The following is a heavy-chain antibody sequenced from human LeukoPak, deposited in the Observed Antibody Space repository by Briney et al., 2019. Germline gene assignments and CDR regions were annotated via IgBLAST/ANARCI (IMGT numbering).Heavy chain of an antibody. CDR1: GVTLSHYA. V-gene: IGHV3-30*04. J-gene: IGHJ4*02. CDR2: ISFDGTNK. D-gene: IGHD4-17*01. Sequence: PGGSLRLSCTASGVTLSHYAMHWVRQAPGRGLEWVAVISFDGTNKYYADSVEGRFSVSRDNSKNTLYPQMNSLRPDDTAMYYCATDYGDYEPIDYWGQGTLATVSS. CDR3: ATDYGDYEPIDY.